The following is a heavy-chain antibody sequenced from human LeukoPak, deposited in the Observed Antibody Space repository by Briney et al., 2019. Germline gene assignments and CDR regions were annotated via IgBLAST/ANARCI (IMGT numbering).Heavy chain of an antibody. CDR3: ARDGYSYGQLPYYFDY. V-gene: IGHV3-21*01. CDR1: GFTFSTFG. CDR2: ISSGSYI. J-gene: IGHJ4*02. Sequence: GGSLRLSCAASGFTFSTFGMIWVRQAPGKGLEWVSSISSGSYIYYADAVKARFTISRDNARNSLYLQMNSLRAEDTAVYYCARDGYSYGQLPYYFDYWGQGTLVTVSS. D-gene: IGHD5-18*01.